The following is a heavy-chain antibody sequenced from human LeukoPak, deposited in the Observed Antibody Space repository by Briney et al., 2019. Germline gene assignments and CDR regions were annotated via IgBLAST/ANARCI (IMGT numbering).Heavy chain of an antibody. Sequence: GGSLRLSCAASGFTFSSYGMHWVRQAPGKGLEWVAFIRYDGSNKYYADSVKGRFTISRDNSKNTLYLQMNSLRAEDTAVYYCVVAAGAYRPYYFDYWGQGTLVTVSS. J-gene: IGHJ4*02. CDR2: IRYDGSNK. V-gene: IGHV3-30*02. CDR3: VVAAGAYRPYYFDY. CDR1: GFTFSSYG. D-gene: IGHD2-15*01.